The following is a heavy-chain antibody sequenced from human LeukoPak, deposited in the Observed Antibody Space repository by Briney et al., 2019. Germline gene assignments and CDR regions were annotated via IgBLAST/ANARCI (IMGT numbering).Heavy chain of an antibody. CDR2: IIPILAKG. D-gene: IGHD5-24*01. J-gene: IGHJ4*02. Sequence: SVKVSCKASGGTFTNYAISWVRQAPGQGLEWMGRIIPILAKGNYPQKFQGRVTITADESTSTAYMELSSLRSEDTAVYYCARGGETRHGYRYWGQGTLVTVSS. CDR3: ARGGETRHGYRY. CDR1: GGTFTNYA. V-gene: IGHV1-69*11.